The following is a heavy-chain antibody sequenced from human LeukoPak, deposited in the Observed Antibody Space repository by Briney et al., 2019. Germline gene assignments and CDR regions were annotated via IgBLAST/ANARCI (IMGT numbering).Heavy chain of an antibody. CDR2: ISRSSSYI. V-gene: IGHV3-21*01. Sequence: PGGSLRLSCAASGFTVSSNYMNWVRQAPGKGLEWVSSISRSSSYINYADSLKGRFTISRDNAKNSVYLQMNSLRAEDTAVYYCARVYQGVAIFDGIDYWGQGTLVTVSS. CDR3: ARVYQGVAIFDGIDY. CDR1: GFTVSSNY. J-gene: IGHJ4*02. D-gene: IGHD3-3*01.